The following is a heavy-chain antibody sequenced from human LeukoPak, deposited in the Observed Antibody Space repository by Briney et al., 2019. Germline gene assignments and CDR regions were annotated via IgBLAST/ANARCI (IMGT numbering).Heavy chain of an antibody. D-gene: IGHD2-2*01. CDR3: ARAPSTSDIVVVPWFDP. Sequence: ASVKVSCKASGGTFSSYAISWVRQAPGQGLEWMGGIIPIFGTANYAQKFQGRVTITADKSTSTAYMELSSLRSEDTAVYYCARAPSTSDIVVVPWFDPWGQGTLVTVSS. J-gene: IGHJ5*02. CDR2: IIPIFGTA. V-gene: IGHV1-69*06. CDR1: GGTFSSYA.